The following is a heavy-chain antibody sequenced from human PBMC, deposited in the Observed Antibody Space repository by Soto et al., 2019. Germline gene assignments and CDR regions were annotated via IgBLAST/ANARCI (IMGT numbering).Heavy chain of an antibody. Sequence: PSETLSLTCAVYGGSFSGYYWSWIRQPPGKGLEWSGEINHSGSTNYNPSLKSRVTISVDTSKNQFSLKLSSVTAADTAVYYCARVQCSSTSCPENWFDPWGQGTLVTVSS. J-gene: IGHJ5*02. D-gene: IGHD2-2*01. CDR2: INHSGST. V-gene: IGHV4-34*01. CDR1: GGSFSGYY. CDR3: ARVQCSSTSCPENWFDP.